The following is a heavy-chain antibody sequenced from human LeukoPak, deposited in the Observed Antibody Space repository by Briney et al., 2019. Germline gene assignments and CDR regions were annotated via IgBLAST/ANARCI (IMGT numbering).Heavy chain of an antibody. Sequence: TLSLTCTVSGDSISSGDYYWSWIRQPPGRGLEWIGYIHYSGSTYYNPSLKSRVTISVDTSKNQFSLKLSSVTAADTAVYYCARVGRGLRVRSFDYWGQGTLVTVSS. CDR2: IHYSGST. CDR1: GDSISSGDYY. V-gene: IGHV4-30-4*08. D-gene: IGHD4-17*01. J-gene: IGHJ4*02. CDR3: ARVGRGLRVRSFDY.